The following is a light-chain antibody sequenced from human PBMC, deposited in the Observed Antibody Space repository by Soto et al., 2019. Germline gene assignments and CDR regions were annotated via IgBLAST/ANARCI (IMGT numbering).Light chain of an antibody. J-gene: IGKJ5*01. V-gene: IGKV3-20*01. CDR2: QTS. CDR1: QYINTR. Sequence: DIVLTHSPATLSSFPCDRVTLSFRASQYINTRLAWYQHRPGQAPRLLIYQTSNRATGIPDRFSGSGSGTDFTLTISRLEPEDFAVYYCQQYGNSPITFGQGTRLEIK. CDR3: QQYGNSPIT.